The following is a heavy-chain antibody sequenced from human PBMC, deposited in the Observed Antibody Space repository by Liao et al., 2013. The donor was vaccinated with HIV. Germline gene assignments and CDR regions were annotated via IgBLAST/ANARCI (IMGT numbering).Heavy chain of an antibody. D-gene: IGHD6-25*01. CDR1: GGSFSGYY. V-gene: IGHV4-34*01. CDR2: INHSGGT. CDR3: ARDLAAFHFDL. Sequence: QVHLQQWGAGLLKPSETLSLTCAVYGGSFSGYYWSWIRQSPGKGLEWIGEINHSGGTKYSPSLKSRVTISADTSKNQFSLRLRSVTAADTAVYYCARDLAAFHFDLWGRGTLVSVSA. J-gene: IGHJ2*01.